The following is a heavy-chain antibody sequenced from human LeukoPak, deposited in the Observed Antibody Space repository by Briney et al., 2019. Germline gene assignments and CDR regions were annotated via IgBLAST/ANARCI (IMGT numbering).Heavy chain of an antibody. CDR1: GFTFSVRG. V-gene: IGHV3-23*01. CDR3: AKKRGYYIHDAFDI. CDR2: ISGSGGST. D-gene: IGHD2/OR15-2a*01. Sequence: GGSLRLSCAASGFTFSVRGMTWVRQAPGKGLEWVSAISGSGGSTYYADSVKGRFTISRDNSKNTLYLQMNSLRAEDTAVYYCAKKRGYYIHDAFDIWGQGTMATVSS. J-gene: IGHJ3*02.